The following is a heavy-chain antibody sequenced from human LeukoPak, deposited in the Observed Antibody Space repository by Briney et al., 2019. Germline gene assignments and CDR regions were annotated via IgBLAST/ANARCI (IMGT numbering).Heavy chain of an antibody. CDR1: GYTFTSYG. J-gene: IGHJ4*02. CDR3: ARDGFGGGVTTVHYFDY. CDR2: ISAYNGNT. Sequence: ASVKVSCKASGYTFTSYGISWVRQAPGQGLEWMGWISAYNGNTNYAQKLQGRVTMTTDTSTSTAYMELRSLRSDDTAVYYCARDGFGGGVTTVHYFDYWGQGTLVTVSS. D-gene: IGHD3-16*01. V-gene: IGHV1-18*01.